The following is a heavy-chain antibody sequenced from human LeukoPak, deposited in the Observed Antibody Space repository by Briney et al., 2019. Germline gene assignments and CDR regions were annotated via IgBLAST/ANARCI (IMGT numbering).Heavy chain of an antibody. J-gene: IGHJ5*02. D-gene: IGHD3-10*01. V-gene: IGHV7-4-1*02. Sequence: GASVKVSCKASGYTFTSYAINWVRQAPGQGLEWMGWINTDTGNSTFAQDFTGRFVFSLETSVSTAYLQINNLKAEDTAVYYCARARIIALRGITNMGFDPWGQGTLVAVSS. CDR1: GYTFTSYA. CDR3: ARARIIALRGITNMGFDP. CDR2: INTDTGNS.